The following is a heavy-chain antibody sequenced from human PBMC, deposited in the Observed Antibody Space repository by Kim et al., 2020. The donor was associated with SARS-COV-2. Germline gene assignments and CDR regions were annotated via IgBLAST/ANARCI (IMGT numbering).Heavy chain of an antibody. J-gene: IGHJ6*02. CDR3: ARVKQYGSGSKYYYGMDV. CDR2: MNPNSGNT. D-gene: IGHD3-10*01. V-gene: IGHV1-8*01. Sequence: ASVKVSCKASGYTFTSYDINWVRQATGQGLEWMGWMNPNSGNTGCAQKFQGRVTMTRNTSISTAYMELSSLRSEDTAVYYCARVKQYGSGSKYYYGMDVWGQGTTVTVSS. CDR1: GYTFTSYD.